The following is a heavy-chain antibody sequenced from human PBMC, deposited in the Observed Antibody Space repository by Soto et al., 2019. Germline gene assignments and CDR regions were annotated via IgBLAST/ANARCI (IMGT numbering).Heavy chain of an antibody. CDR2: IYYSGST. D-gene: IGHD2-15*01. CDR3: AREWFGYCSGGSCYSDSVFDP. CDR1: GGSISSGDYY. V-gene: IGHV4-30-4*01. Sequence: PSETLSLTCTVSGGSISSGDYYWSWIRQPPGKGLEWIGYIYYSGSTYYNPSLKSRVTISVDTSKNQFSLKLSSVTAADTAVYYCAREWFGYCSGGSCYSDSVFDPWGQGTLVTVSS. J-gene: IGHJ5*02.